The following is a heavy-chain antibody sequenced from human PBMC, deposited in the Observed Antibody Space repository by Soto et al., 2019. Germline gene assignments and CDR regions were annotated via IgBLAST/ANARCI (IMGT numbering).Heavy chain of an antibody. CDR1: GGSFSGYY. D-gene: IGHD3-9*01. CDR3: ARESHDILAGPPWVWYFDL. Sequence: QVQLQQWGAGPLRPLETLSLTCGVSGGSFSGYYWAWIRQSPGKGLEWIGEINDRGSINYNPSLKSRVSISVDTSKTHYYLNLRSVTAADTAVYYCARESHDILAGPPWVWYFDLWGRGTLVTVSS. CDR2: INDRGSI. J-gene: IGHJ2*01. V-gene: IGHV4-34*01.